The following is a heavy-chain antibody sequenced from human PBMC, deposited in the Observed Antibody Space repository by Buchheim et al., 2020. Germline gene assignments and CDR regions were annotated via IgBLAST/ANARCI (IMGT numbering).Heavy chain of an antibody. D-gene: IGHD4-17*01. CDR3: ARARYEYGDYYFDY. J-gene: IGHJ4*02. CDR2: INPSDGST. Sequence: QVQLVQSGAEVKKPGSSVKVSCKASEGTPSNYAISWVRQAPGQGLEWMGIINPSDGSTSYAQKFRGRVTVTRDTSTSTVYMELSSLRSEDTAVYYCARARYEYGDYYFDYWGQGTL. V-gene: IGHV1-46*01. CDR1: EGTPSNYA.